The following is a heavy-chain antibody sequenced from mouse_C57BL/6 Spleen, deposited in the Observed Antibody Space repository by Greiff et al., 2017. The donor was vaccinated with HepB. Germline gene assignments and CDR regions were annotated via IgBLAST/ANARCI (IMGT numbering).Heavy chain of an antibody. CDR1: GYSFTRYY. D-gene: IGHD1-1*01. V-gene: IGHV1-31*01. CDR2: IYPYNGVS. Sequence: VQLKESGPELVKPGASVKISCKASGYSFTRYYMHWVKQSHGNILDWIGYIYPYNGVSSYNQKFKGKATLTVDKSSSTAYMELRSLTSEDSAVYYCARGTTVVNYAMDYWGQGTSVTVSS. J-gene: IGHJ4*01. CDR3: ARGTTVVNYAMDY.